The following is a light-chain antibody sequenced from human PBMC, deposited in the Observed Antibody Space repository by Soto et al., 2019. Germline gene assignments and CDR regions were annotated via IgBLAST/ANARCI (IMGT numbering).Light chain of an antibody. J-gene: IGKJ2*01. Sequence: DIQMTQSPSSLSTSVGDRVTITCRASQAISNYLAWYQRKPGNVPKLLIYAASTLQSGFPSRFSGSGSWTDFTLTISSLQPEDVATYYCQRYDSAPYTFGQGTKLEIK. V-gene: IGKV1-27*01. CDR2: AAS. CDR1: QAISNY. CDR3: QRYDSAPYT.